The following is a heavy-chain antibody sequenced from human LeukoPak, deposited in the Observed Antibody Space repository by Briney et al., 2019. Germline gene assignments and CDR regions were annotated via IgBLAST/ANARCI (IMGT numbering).Heavy chain of an antibody. D-gene: IGHD3-16*01. V-gene: IGHV1-46*01. Sequence: GASVKVSCKASGYTFTSYYMHWVRQAPGQGLEWMGIINPSGGSTSYAQKFQGRVTMTKDTSTSTVYMELSSLRSEDTAVYYCAREDLRFGAFDYWGQGTLVTVSS. CDR2: INPSGGST. CDR1: GYTFTSYY. CDR3: AREDLRFGAFDY. J-gene: IGHJ4*02.